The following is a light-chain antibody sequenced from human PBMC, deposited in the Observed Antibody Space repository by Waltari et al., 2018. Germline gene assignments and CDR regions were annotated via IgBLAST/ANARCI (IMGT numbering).Light chain of an antibody. Sequence: EIVLTQSPGTLSSSPGEGATLSCRTSQTIRTTYLAWYQQKPGQAPTLLIYGTCSRATGIPDRFTGSGSGTDFSLTDSSLEREDFATYYCQQYDISPLTFGGGTKVEIK. CDR3: QQYDISPLT. V-gene: IGKV3-20*01. CDR2: GTC. CDR1: QTIRTTY. J-gene: IGKJ4*01.